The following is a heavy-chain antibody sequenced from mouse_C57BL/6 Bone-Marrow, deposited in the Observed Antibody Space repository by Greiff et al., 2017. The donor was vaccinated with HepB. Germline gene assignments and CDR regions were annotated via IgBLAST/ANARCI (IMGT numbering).Heavy chain of an antibody. J-gene: IGHJ2*01. CDR1: GYTFTDYY. D-gene: IGHD1-1*01. CDR2: IDPGSGNT. CDR3: ARGYYGSPYYFDY. Sequence: VQLQQSGAELVRPGASVKLSCKASGYTFTDYYINWVKQRPGQGLEWIARIDPGSGNTYYNEKFKGKATLTAEKSSSTAYMQLSSLTSEDSAVYFCARGYYGSPYYFDYWGQGTTLTVSS. V-gene: IGHV1-76*01.